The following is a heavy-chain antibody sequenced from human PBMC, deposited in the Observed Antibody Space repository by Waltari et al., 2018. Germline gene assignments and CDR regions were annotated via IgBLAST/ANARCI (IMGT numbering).Heavy chain of an antibody. CDR2: ISGSGGST. CDR1: GFTFRSYA. J-gene: IGHJ4*02. D-gene: IGHD6-19*01. V-gene: IGHV3-23*01. CDR3: ANLYSSGWYGY. Sequence: EVQLLESGGGLVQPGGSLRLSCAAAGFTFRSYAMSWVRQAPGKGREWVSAISGSGGSTYYADSVKGRFTISRDNSKNTLYLQMNSLRAEDTAVYYCANLYSSGWYGYWGQGTLVTVSS.